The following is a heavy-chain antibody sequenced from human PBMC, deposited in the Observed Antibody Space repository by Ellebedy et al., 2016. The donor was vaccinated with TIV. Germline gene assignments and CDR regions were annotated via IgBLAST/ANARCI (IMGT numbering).Heavy chain of an antibody. CDR1: GDTFSSYG. J-gene: IGHJ5*02. Sequence: ASVKVSCXASGDTFSSYGFNWVRQAPGQGLEWMGGIIPIFDTTNYAQKFQGRLTITADESTSTTFMEMSSLVSEDTAVYYCARLRVVGATLAHTWFGPWGQGTLVTVSS. D-gene: IGHD1-26*01. CDR3: ARLRVVGATLAHTWFGP. V-gene: IGHV1-69*13. CDR2: IIPIFDTT.